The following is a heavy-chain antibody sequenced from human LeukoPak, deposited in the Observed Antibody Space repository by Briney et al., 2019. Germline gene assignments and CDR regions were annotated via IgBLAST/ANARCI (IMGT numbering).Heavy chain of an antibody. CDR1: GFTFSSYA. CDR3: AKAIHCGGACSPVFDY. D-gene: IGHD2-21*02. J-gene: IGHJ4*02. Sequence: GGSLRLSCAASGFTFSSYAMSWVRQAPGKGLEWVSGISDSGDLTLYADSVKGRFTVSRDNSKSTLSLQMHSLRAEDTAIYYCAKAIHCGGACSPVFDYWGQGTLVTVSS. CDR2: ISDSGDLT. V-gene: IGHV3-23*01.